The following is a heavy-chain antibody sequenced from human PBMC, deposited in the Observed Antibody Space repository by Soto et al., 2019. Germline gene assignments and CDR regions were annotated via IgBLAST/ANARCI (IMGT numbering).Heavy chain of an antibody. CDR3: ARVWGGAFDI. V-gene: IGHV4-59*01. CDR2: IYDSGST. Sequence: QVQLQESGPGLVKPSETLSLTCTVSGGSISSYYWSWIRQPPGKGLEWIGYIYDSGSTNYTPSLKSRVTISVDTSKNQCSLKLSSVTAADTAVYYCARVWGGAFDIWGQGTMVTVSS. D-gene: IGHD3-10*01. J-gene: IGHJ3*02. CDR1: GGSISSYY.